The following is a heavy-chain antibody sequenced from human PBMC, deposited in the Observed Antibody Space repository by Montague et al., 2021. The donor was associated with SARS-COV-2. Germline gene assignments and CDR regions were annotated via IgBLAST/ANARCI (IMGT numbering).Heavy chain of an antibody. Sequence: SETLSLTCAVYGGSCSGYYWTWIRQPPGRGLEWIGEVIHSGNTTYNPSLKSRLTMSVDTSKKQFSLRLSSVTAADTAVYYCAKGSHIYYTCGLRSGGFDHWGQGTLVTVSS. V-gene: IGHV4-34*01. J-gene: IGHJ5*02. D-gene: IGHD3-3*01. CDR2: VIHSGNT. CDR3: AKGSHIYYTCGLRSGGFDH. CDR1: GGSCSGYY.